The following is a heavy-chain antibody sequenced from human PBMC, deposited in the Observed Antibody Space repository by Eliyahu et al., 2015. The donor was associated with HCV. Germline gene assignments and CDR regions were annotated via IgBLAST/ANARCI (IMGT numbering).Heavy chain of an antibody. Sequence: EVQLVESGGGLVKPGGSLRLSCAASGFTFSNAWMXWVRLAPGKGLEWVGRIKSKTDGGTTDYAAPVKGRFTISRDDSKNTLYLHMNSLKTEDTAVYYCTTALDPGDGYNKGEFDYWGQGTLVTVSS. CDR2: IKSKTDGGTT. CDR1: GFTFSNAW. CDR3: TTALDPGDGYNKGEFDY. J-gene: IGHJ4*02. V-gene: IGHV3-15*01. D-gene: IGHD5-24*01.